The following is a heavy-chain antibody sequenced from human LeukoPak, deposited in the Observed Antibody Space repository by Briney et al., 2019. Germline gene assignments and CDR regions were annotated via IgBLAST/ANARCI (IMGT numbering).Heavy chain of an antibody. CDR1: GGSISSYY. V-gene: IGHV4-59*08. Sequence: SETLSLTCTVSGGSISSYYWSWIRQPPGKGLEWIGYIYYSGSTNYNPSLKSRVTISVDTSKNQFSLKLTSVTAADTAVYFCARHPFSSPFDYWGQGTLVTVSS. J-gene: IGHJ4*02. CDR2: IYYSGST. CDR3: ARHPFSSPFDY. D-gene: IGHD2/OR15-2a*01.